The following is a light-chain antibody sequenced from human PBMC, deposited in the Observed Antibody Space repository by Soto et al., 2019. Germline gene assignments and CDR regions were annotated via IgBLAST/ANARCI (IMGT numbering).Light chain of an antibody. Sequence: EIVLTQSPGTLSLSPGERATLSCRASQSVSSSYLAWYQQKPGQAPRLLIYGASSRATGIPDRFRGSGSGTDLHPTISPLEPEDFAVYYCQQYGSSFTFGPGTKVDIK. CDR3: QQYGSSFT. CDR2: GAS. V-gene: IGKV3-20*01. CDR1: QSVSSSY. J-gene: IGKJ3*01.